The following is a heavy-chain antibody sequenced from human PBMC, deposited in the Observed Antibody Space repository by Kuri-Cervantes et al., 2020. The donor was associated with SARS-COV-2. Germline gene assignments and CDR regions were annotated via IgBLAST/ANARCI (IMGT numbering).Heavy chain of an antibody. V-gene: IGHV3-74*01. CDR3: VKDNWWSITGGLDY. D-gene: IGHD2-8*02. J-gene: IGHJ4*02. CDR1: GFTFSSYW. CDR2: INSDGSST. Sequence: GESLKISCAASGFTFSSYWMHWVRQAPGKGLVWVSRINSDGSSTSYADSVKGRFTISRDNAKNTLYLQMSSLRAEDTAVYYCVKDNWWSITGGLDYWGQGTLVTVSS.